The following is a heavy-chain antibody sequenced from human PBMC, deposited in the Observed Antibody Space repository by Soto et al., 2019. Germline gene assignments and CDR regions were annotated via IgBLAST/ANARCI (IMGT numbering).Heavy chain of an antibody. CDR3: ASQASPYYYYGMDV. CDR1: GGSISSSSSY. V-gene: IGHV4-39*01. Sequence: SETLSLTCTVPGGSISSSSSYWGWIRQPPGKGLEWIGSIYYSGSTYYNPSLKSRVTISVDTSKNQFSLKLSSVTAADTAVYYCASQASPYYYYGMDVWGQGTTVT. J-gene: IGHJ6*02. CDR2: IYYSGST.